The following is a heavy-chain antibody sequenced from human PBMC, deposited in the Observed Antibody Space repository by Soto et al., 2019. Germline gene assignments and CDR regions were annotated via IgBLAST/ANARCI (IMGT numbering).Heavy chain of an antibody. CDR1: GFTFSNYA. V-gene: IGHV3-23*01. J-gene: IGHJ4*02. CDR3: ARDPSSAGSRVYFDF. D-gene: IGHD6-19*01. CDR2: ITATGGGT. Sequence: EVQLLESGGGLVQPGGSLRLSCAASGFTFSNYAMSWVRQAPGKGLEWVSAITATGGGTYYADSVKGRFTISRDNSKNTVYLQMNSLRAEDTAVYYCARDPSSAGSRVYFDFWGQGSLVSVSS.